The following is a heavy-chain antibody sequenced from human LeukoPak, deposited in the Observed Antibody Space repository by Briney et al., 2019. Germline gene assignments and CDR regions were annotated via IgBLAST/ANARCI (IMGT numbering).Heavy chain of an antibody. J-gene: IGHJ4*02. D-gene: IGHD6-13*01. V-gene: IGHV3-23*01. CDR1: GFTFSMYA. CDR3: AKATPATAAFES. CDR2: ISSSGGST. Sequence: PGGSLRLSCAASGFTFSMYAMSWVRQAPGKGLEWVSTISSSGGSTYYADSVKGRFTISRDNSKNTLYLQMNSLRAEDTAVYYCAKATPATAAFESWGQGTLLTVSS.